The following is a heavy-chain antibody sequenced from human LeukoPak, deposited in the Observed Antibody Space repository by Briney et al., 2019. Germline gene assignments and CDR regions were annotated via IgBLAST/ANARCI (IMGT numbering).Heavy chain of an antibody. CDR1: GFSFRSYA. D-gene: IGHD1-1*01. CDR2: LSGDSDIT. V-gene: IGHV3-23*01. CDR3: GKKDGLPTTTERSVQY. J-gene: IGHJ4*02. Sequence: PGGSLRLSCTASGFSFRSYAMNWVRQTPGKGLEWLSILSGDSDITHYADSVKGRFTISRDNSKNTLYLQMNSLRAEDTAIYYCGKKDGLPTTTERSVQYWGQGTLVTVSS.